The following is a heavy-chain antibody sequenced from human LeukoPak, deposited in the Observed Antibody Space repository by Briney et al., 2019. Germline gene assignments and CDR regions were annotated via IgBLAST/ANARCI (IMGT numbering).Heavy chain of an antibody. CDR2: ISSSSSYI. CDR1: GFTFSSYS. Sequence: GGSLRLSCAASGFTFSSYSMNWVRQAPGKGLEWVSSISSSSSYIYYADSVKGRFTISRDNAKNSLYPQMNSLRAEDTAVYYCARDRVTDYGDYGAFDIWGQGTMVTVSS. CDR3: ARDRVTDYGDYGAFDI. V-gene: IGHV3-21*01. J-gene: IGHJ3*02. D-gene: IGHD4-17*01.